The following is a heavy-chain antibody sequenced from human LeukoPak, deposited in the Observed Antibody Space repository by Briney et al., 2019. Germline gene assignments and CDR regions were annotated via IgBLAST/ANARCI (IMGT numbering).Heavy chain of an antibody. CDR3: ASSTYYYDSSGYYDY. V-gene: IGHV1-69*13. D-gene: IGHD3-22*01. J-gene: IGHJ4*02. CDR1: EGTFSSYA. CDR2: IIPIFGTA. Sequence: SVKVSCKASEGTFSSYAISWVRQAPGQGLEWMGGIIPIFGTANYAQKFQGRVTITADESTSTAYMELSSLRSEDTAVYYCASSTYYYDSSGYYDYWGQGTLVTVSS.